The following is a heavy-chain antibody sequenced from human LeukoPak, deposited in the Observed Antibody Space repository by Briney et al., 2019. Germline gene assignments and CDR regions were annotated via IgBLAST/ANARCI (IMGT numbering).Heavy chain of an antibody. V-gene: IGHV5-51*01. CDR1: GYRFADYW. Sequence: GESLKISCKGSGYRFADYWIAWVRQVPGQGLEWMGIIYPDDSDTRYSPSFLGQVTISADKSISTAYLQWSSLKASDTAMYYCARDHWSNAFDIWGQGTMVTVSS. CDR3: ARDHWSNAFDI. J-gene: IGHJ3*02. CDR2: IYPDDSDT.